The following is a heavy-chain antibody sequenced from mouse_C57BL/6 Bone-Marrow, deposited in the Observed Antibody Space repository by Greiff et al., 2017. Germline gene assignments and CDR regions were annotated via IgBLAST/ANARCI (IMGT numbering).Heavy chain of an antibody. D-gene: IGHD1-1*01. V-gene: IGHV1-69*01. J-gene: IGHJ1*03. CDR2: IDPSDSYT. CDR1: GYTFTSYW. Sequence: VQLQQPGAELVMPGASVKLSCKASGYTFTSYWMHWVKQRPGQGLEWIGEIDPSDSYTNYNQKFKGKSTLTVDKSSSTAYMQLSSLTSEDSAVYYCAREDTTVVANWYFDVWGTGTTVTGSS. CDR3: AREDTTVVANWYFDV.